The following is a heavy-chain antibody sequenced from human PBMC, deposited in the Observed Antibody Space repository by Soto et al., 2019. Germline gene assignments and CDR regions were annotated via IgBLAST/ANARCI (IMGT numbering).Heavy chain of an antibody. D-gene: IGHD3-10*01. CDR3: ARVWFGESSWFDP. Sequence: QLQLQESGSGLVKPSQTLSLTCTVSGGSITIGGYCWSWIRQPPGQGLEWIGYICHSGNTYYNPSLKRRVTTSLDRSTNQFSLNLSSVTAADTAVYYCARVWFGESSWFDPWGQGTLVTVSS. CDR1: GGSITIGGYC. J-gene: IGHJ5*02. CDR2: ICHSGNT. V-gene: IGHV4-30-2*01.